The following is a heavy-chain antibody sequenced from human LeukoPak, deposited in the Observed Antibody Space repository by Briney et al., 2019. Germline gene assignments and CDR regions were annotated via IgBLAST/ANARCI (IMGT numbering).Heavy chain of an antibody. CDR1: GGSISSSSYY. J-gene: IGHJ4*02. V-gene: IGHV4-39*07. D-gene: IGHD3-10*01. CDR2: IYYSGST. CDR3: ARVFFTMVRGVIES. Sequence: SETLSLTCTVSGGSISSSSYYWGWIRQPPGKGLEWIGSIYYSGSTYYNPSLKSRVTISVDTSKNQFSLKLSSVTAADTAVYYCARVFFTMVRGVIESWGQGTLVTVSS.